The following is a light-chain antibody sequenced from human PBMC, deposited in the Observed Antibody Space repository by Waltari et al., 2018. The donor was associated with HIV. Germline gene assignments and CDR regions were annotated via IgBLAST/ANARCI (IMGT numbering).Light chain of an antibody. CDR3: QAWANTTVL. Sequence: SYELTQPPSVSVSPGQTASILRSGDKLGHKYVWWYQHKQCRSPLLIVYQDTKRPSRIPDRFSGSNSGNTATLTISGTQAMDEADYYCQAWANTTVLFGGGTKLTVL. CDR2: QDT. V-gene: IGLV3-1*01. CDR1: KLGHKY. J-gene: IGLJ2*01.